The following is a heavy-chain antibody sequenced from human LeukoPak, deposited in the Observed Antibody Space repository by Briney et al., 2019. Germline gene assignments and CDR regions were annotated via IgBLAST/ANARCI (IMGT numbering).Heavy chain of an antibody. D-gene: IGHD5-18*01. CDR1: GFTFSSYA. J-gene: IGHJ6*03. V-gene: IGHV3-23*01. CDR2: ISGSGGST. Sequence: GGSLRLSCAASGFTFSSYAMSWVRQTPGKGLEWVSAISGSGGSTYYADSVKGRFTVSRDNSKNTLYLQMNSLRAEDTAVYYCAKDNWIQLWIPPYYYYYVDVWGKGTTVTVSS. CDR3: AKDNWIQLWIPPYYYYYVDV.